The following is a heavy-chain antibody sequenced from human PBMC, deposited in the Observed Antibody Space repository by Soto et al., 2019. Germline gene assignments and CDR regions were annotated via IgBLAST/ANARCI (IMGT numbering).Heavy chain of an antibody. CDR3: MLGSGWKDFDY. CDR2: IYYSGST. CDR1: GTRITSSSDY. J-gene: IGHJ4*02. Sequence: PSGILSRTCALLGTRITSSSDYWRMNGEPPRAGLEWIGSIYYSGSTYYNPSLKSRVTISVDTSKNQFSLKLSSVTAADTAVYYCMLGSGWKDFDYWGQGTLVTVSS. D-gene: IGHD3-22*01. V-gene: IGHV4-39*01.